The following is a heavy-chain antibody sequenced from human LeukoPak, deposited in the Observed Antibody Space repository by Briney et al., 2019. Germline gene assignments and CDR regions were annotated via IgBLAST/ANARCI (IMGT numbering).Heavy chain of an antibody. CDR1: GYTFTSYD. Sequence: ASVKVSCKASGYTFTSYDINWVRQATGQGLEWMGWINPNSGNTGYAQKFQGRVTMTRNTSISTAYMELSSLRSEDTAVYYCAYIAAAGTGFDPWGQGTLVTVSS. J-gene: IGHJ5*02. CDR2: INPNSGNT. CDR3: AYIAAAGTGFDP. D-gene: IGHD6-13*01. V-gene: IGHV1-8*01.